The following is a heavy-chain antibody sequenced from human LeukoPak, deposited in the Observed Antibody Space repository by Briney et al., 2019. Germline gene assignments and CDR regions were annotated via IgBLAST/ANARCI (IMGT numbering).Heavy chain of an antibody. CDR3: ARDVSRDVSCYTD. Sequence: PGGSLRLSCATSGFTFSTYSMNWVRQAPGKGLEWVSSISSSGNYIYYADSMKGRFTISRDNAKASVYLQMNSLRVEDTAVYYCARDVSRDVSCYTDWGQGTPVTVSS. CDR2: ISSSGNYI. J-gene: IGHJ4*02. V-gene: IGHV3-21*01. D-gene: IGHD3-10*01. CDR1: GFTFSTYS.